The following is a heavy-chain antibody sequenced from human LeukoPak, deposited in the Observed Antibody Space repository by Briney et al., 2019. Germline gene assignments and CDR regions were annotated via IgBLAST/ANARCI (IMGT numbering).Heavy chain of an antibody. Sequence: QTGGSLRLSCAASGFTFSSYSMNWVRQAPGKGLEWVSYISSSSSTIYYADSVKGRFTISRDNAKNSLYLQMNSLRAEDTAVYYCARFGGGGSQIFDYWGQGTLVTVSS. D-gene: IGHD2-15*01. CDR1: GFTFSSYS. CDR2: ISSSSSTI. V-gene: IGHV3-48*01. J-gene: IGHJ4*02. CDR3: ARFGGGGSQIFDY.